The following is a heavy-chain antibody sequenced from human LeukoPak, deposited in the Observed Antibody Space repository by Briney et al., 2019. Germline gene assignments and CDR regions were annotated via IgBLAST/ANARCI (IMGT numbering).Heavy chain of an antibody. V-gene: IGHV3-66*01. CDR1: GFTVSSNY. D-gene: IGHD3-16*01. CDR2: IYSGGST. CDR3: AREVRGEGAFDI. Sequence: GGSLRLSCAASGFTVSSNYMSWVRQAPGKGLEWVSVIYSGGSTYYADSVKGRFTISRDNSKNTLYLQMNSLRAEDAAVYYCAREVRGEGAFDIWGQGTMVTVSS. J-gene: IGHJ3*02.